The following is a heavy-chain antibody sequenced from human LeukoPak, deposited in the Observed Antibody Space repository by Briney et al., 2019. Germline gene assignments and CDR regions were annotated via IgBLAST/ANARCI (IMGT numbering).Heavy chain of an antibody. J-gene: IGHJ4*02. Sequence: GGSLRLSCAASGFMFNIYTMNWVRQSPGKGLEWVSSISSSSSNKYYADSVKGRFTISRDNAKNSLYLQMNSPRVEDTAVYYCARVAGYCDSTSNCYSDFWGQGTLVTVSS. D-gene: IGHD2-2*01. CDR3: ARVAGYCDSTSNCYSDF. CDR2: ISSSSSNK. CDR1: GFMFNIYT. V-gene: IGHV3-21*01.